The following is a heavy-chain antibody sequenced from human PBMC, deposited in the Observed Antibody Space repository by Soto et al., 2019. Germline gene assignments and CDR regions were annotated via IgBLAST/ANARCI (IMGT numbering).Heavy chain of an antibody. D-gene: IGHD3-3*01. CDR2: FDPEDGET. CDR3: ACVLRFLEWLLLYFDY. V-gene: IGHV1-24*01. CDR1: GYTLTELS. Sequence: GASVKVSCKVSGYTLTELSMHWVRQAPGKGLEWMGGFDPEDGETICAQKFQGRVTMTEDTSTDTAYMELSSLRSEDTAVYYCACVLRFLEWLLLYFDYWGQGTLVTVS. J-gene: IGHJ4*02.